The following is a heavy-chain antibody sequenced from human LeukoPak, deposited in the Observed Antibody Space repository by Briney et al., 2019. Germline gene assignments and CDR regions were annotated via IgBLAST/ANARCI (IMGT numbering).Heavy chain of an antibody. J-gene: IGHJ2*01. D-gene: IGHD4-17*01. V-gene: IGHV1-69*13. Sequence: ASVKVSCKASGGTFSSYAITWVRQAPGQGLEWMGGIIPIFGTADYAQKFQGRVTITADESTSTAYMELSSLRSEDTAVYYCAREKYGDYWYFDLWGRGTLVTVSS. CDR2: IIPIFGTA. CDR3: AREKYGDYWYFDL. CDR1: GGTFSSYA.